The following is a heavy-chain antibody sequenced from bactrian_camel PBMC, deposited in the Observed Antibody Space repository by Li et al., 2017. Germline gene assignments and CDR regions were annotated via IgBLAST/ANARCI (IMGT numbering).Heavy chain of an antibody. J-gene: IGHJ4*01. D-gene: IGHD5*01. CDR2: IYREGTVT. V-gene: IGHV3S6*01. CDR3: AAGLGYGDARWDLDFVYCAMRPLISGAPPLTSAQYTF. CDR1: GYTQRTNC. Sequence: QLVESGGGSVQAGGSLRLSCVASGYTQRTNCMGWFRQVPGKEREAVAGIYREGTVTRYDDAVQGRFTISQDIAKKTVYLQMNNLKIEDTAIYYCAAGLGYGDARWDLDFVYCAMRPLISGAPPLTSAQYTFWGQGTQVTVS.